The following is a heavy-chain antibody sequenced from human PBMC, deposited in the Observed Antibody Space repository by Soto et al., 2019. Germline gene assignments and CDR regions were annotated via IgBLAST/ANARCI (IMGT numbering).Heavy chain of an antibody. CDR1: GGSISSSSYY. CDR2: IYYSGST. CDR3: ARHKNTRVYFVNDVSDI. J-gene: IGHJ3*02. Sequence: QLQLQESGPGLVKPSETLSLTCTVSGGSISSSSYYWGWIRQPPGKGLEWIGSIYYSGSTYYNPSLKSRFTISVDTSKNQFSLKLSSVTAADTAVYYCARHKNTRVYFVNDVSDIWGQGTMVTVSS. V-gene: IGHV4-39*01. D-gene: IGHD2-8*01.